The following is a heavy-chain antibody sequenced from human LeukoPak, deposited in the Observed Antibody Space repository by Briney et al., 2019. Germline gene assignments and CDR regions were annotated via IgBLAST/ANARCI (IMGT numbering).Heavy chain of an antibody. CDR2: INPNNGGT. V-gene: IGHV1-2*02. D-gene: IGHD6-13*01. J-gene: IGHJ6*03. CDR3: AKEEAALPGYFYMAV. Sequence: GASVKVSCKASGYTFTGYYMHWVRQAPGQGLEWMGWINPNNGGTNYAQKFQGRVTMTRDTSISTAYMELSRLTSDDTAVYYCAKEEAALPGYFYMAVWGKGTTVTVSS. CDR1: GYTFTGYY.